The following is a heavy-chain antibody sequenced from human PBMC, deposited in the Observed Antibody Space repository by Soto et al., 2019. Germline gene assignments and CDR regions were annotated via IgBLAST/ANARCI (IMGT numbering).Heavy chain of an antibody. Sequence: GGSLRLSCTASGFTFGDYAMSWFRQAPGKGLEWVGFIRSKAYGGTTEYAASVKGRFNISRDDSKSIAYLQMNSLKTEDTALYYFSSDYDFWSGPRGYYYYYMDVWGKGTTVTVSS. CDR1: GFTFGDYA. D-gene: IGHD3-3*01. CDR3: SSDYDFWSGPRGYYYYYMDV. CDR2: IRSKAYGGTT. V-gene: IGHV3-49*03. J-gene: IGHJ6*03.